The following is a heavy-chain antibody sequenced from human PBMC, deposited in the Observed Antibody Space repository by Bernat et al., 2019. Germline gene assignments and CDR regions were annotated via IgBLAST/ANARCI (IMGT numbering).Heavy chain of an antibody. Sequence: EVQLLESGGGLVQPGGSLRLSCAASGFTFSSYAMSWVRQAPGKGLEWVSAISGSGGSTYYAASVKGRFTISRDNSKTTLYLQMNSLRAEDTAVYYCATPPRGGLEFDYWGQGTLVTVSS. CDR1: GFTFSSYA. J-gene: IGHJ4*02. CDR3: ATPPRGGLEFDY. CDR2: ISGSGGST. V-gene: IGHV3-23*01.